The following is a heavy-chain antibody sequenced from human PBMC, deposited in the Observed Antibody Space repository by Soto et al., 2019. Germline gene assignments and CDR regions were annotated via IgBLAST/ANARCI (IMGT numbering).Heavy chain of an antibody. V-gene: IGHV1-69*01. CDR1: GGTFSSYA. D-gene: IGHD6-13*01. CDR2: MIPVFGST. J-gene: IGHJ6*02. CDR3: ARRGESGSWSSDYYFYMDV. Sequence: QVQLVQSGAEVKKPGSSVKVSCKASGGTFSSYAISWVRQAPGQGLEWMAGMIPVFGSTHYTKKFQGRVTVTADESTSTAYLEVSSLRSEDTAVYHCARRGESGSWSSDYYFYMDVWGQGTTVIVSS.